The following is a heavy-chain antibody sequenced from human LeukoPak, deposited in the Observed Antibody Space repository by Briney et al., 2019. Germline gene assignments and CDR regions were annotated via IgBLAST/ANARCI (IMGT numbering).Heavy chain of an antibody. V-gene: IGHV3-30-3*01. CDR2: ISYDGDKQ. J-gene: IGHJ5*02. CDR1: GFTFNTFA. CDR3: ARESHEGATRAYNWFDP. D-gene: IGHD1-26*01. Sequence: GGSLRLSCAATGFTFNTFAMHWVRQAPGKGLEWLGLISYDGDKQIYPASVKGRFSFSRDNSNNTLYLQMNNLRPEDTALHYCARESHEGATRAYNWFDPWGQGTLVSVSS.